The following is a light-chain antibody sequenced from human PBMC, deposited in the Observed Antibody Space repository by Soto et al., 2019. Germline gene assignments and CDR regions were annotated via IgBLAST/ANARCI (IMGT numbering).Light chain of an antibody. CDR2: GAS. Sequence: EIVMTQSPATLSASPGERATLSCRASQSVRSNLAWYQQKPGQAPRLLIYGASTRATGIPARFSGSGSGTEFTLSIGSLQSEDFAVYYCQQYNNWPPTFGQGIKVEIK. V-gene: IGKV3-15*01. CDR1: QSVRSN. J-gene: IGKJ1*01. CDR3: QQYNNWPPT.